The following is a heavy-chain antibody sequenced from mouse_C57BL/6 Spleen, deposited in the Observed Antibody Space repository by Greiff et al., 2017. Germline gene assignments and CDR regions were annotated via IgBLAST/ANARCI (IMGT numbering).Heavy chain of an antibody. CDR2: IYPGSGST. CDR1: GYTFTSYW. J-gene: IGHJ1*03. D-gene: IGHD1-1*01. CDR3: ARCYYGSSPLWYFDV. V-gene: IGHV1-55*01. Sequence: QVQLQQPGAELVKPGASVKMSCKASGYTFTSYWITWVKQRPGQGLEWIGDIYPGSGSTNYNEKFKSKDTLTVDTSSSTAYMQLSSLTSEDSAVYYCARCYYGSSPLWYFDVGGTGTTVTVSS.